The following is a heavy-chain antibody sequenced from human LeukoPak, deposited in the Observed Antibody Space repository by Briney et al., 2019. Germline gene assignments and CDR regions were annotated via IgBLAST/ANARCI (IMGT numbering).Heavy chain of an antibody. V-gene: IGHV1-8*02. CDR1: GYTFTGYY. CDR2: INPNSGNT. D-gene: IGHD5-24*01. Sequence: GASVKVSCKASGYTFTGYYMHWVRQAPGQGLEWMGRINPNSGNTGYAQKFQGRVTMTRNTSISTAYMELSSLRSEDTAVYYCARGDGYNGYWGQGTLVTVSS. J-gene: IGHJ4*02. CDR3: ARGDGYNGY.